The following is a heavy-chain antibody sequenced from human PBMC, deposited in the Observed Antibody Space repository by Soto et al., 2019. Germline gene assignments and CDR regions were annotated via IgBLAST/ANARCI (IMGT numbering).Heavy chain of an antibody. CDR3: AKVRTVYSSSPIDY. Sequence: EVQLLESGGVLEQPGGSRRLSCVASGFTFSSYAMTWVRQAPGKGLEWVSAISGSGGSTYYADSVKGRFTISRDNSKSTLYLQMNSLRAEDTAIYFCAKVRTVYSSSPIDYWGQGTLVTVSS. J-gene: IGHJ4*02. CDR1: GFTFSSYA. V-gene: IGHV3-23*01. D-gene: IGHD6-6*01. CDR2: ISGSGGST.